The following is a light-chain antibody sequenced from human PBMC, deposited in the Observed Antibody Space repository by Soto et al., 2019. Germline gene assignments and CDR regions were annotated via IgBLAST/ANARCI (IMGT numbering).Light chain of an antibody. Sequence: DILITQSPSSLSASVGDTVTITCRASQSISSHLNWYQHKPGKAPNLLMYTASNLQSGVPSRFSGSGSGTDFTLTISSLQPEDFATYYCQQSYSTPISFGQGTRLEIK. V-gene: IGKV1-39*01. CDR1: QSISSH. J-gene: IGKJ5*01. CDR3: QQSYSTPIS. CDR2: TAS.